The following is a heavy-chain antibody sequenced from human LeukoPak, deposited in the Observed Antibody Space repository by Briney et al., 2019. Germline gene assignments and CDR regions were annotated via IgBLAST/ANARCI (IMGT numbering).Heavy chain of an antibody. CDR1: GVTVISNY. CDR3: ANDRLLQYSSTHYFPWYRVF. Sequence: GGSLRLSCAACGVTVISNYWSWVRQAPGKGLEWVSVIYSGVSTYYADSVKGRFTISRDNSKNTLSLQLNSVRAEDTALYYYANDRLLQYSSTHYFPWYRVFRGGGTLVTVSS. CDR2: IYSGVST. V-gene: IGHV3-53*01. J-gene: IGHJ2*01. D-gene: IGHD3-22*01.